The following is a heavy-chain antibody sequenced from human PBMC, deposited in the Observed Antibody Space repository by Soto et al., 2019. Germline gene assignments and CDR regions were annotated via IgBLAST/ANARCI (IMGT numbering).Heavy chain of an antibody. Sequence: GPIRHSCSAAEVDIRVSYMNWISKNPGKGLEWISYISDTGRTIHYADSVKGRFVISRDNSKDSLYLQMNDLRADDTAVYYCAGFKEGNILGLRWLDPWGQGTRVTVSS. CDR3: AGFKEGNILGLRWLDP. V-gene: IGHV3-11*01. CDR2: ISDTGRTI. D-gene: IGHD4-4*01. J-gene: IGHJ5*02. CDR1: EVDIRVSY.